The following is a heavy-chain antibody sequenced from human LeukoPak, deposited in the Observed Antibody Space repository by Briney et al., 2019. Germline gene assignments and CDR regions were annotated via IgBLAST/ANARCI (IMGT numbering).Heavy chain of an antibody. J-gene: IGHJ6*04. CDR2: ISSSGSTI. CDR1: GFTFSSYE. D-gene: IGHD2-21*02. V-gene: IGHV3-48*03. Sequence: GGSLRLSCAASGFTFSSYEMNWVRQAPGKGLEWVSYISSSGSTIYYADSVKGRFTISRDNAKNSLYLQMNSLRAEDTAVYYCARETPYCGGDCYPPFYYGMDVWGKGTTVTVSS. CDR3: ARETPYCGGDCYPPFYYGMDV.